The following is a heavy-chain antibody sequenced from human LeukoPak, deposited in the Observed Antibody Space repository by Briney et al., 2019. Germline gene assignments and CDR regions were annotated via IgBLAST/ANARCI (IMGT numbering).Heavy chain of an antibody. CDR1: GYTFTSYG. CDR3: ARDAAYGGNSEG. J-gene: IGHJ4*02. D-gene: IGHD4-23*01. V-gene: IGHV1-69*06. Sequence: SVKVSCKASGYTFTSYGISWVRQAPGQGLEWMGGIIPIFGTANYAQKFQGRVTITADKSTSTAYMELSSLRSEDTAVYYCARDAAYGGNSEGWGQGTLVTVSS. CDR2: IIPIFGTA.